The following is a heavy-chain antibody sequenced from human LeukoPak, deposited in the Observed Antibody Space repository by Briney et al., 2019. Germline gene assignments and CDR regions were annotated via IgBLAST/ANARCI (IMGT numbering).Heavy chain of an antibody. CDR3: AREVYDFWSGYYFDY. D-gene: IGHD3-3*01. V-gene: IGHV1-18*01. Sequence: ASVKVSCKASGYTFTSYGISWVQQAPGQGLEWMGWISAYNGNTYYAQKLQGRVTMTTDTSTSTAYMELRSLRSDDTAVYYCAREVYDFWSGYYFDYWGQGTLVTVSS. J-gene: IGHJ4*02. CDR1: GYTFTSYG. CDR2: ISAYNGNT.